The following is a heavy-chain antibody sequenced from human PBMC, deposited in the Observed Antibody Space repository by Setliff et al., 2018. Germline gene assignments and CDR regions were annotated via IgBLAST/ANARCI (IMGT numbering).Heavy chain of an antibody. CDR2: INHSGST. CDR3: ARGYGYSSGWYRVYFDY. V-gene: IGHV4-34*01. CDR1: GGSFSGYY. Sequence: PSETLSLTCAVYGGSFSGYYWSWIRQPPGKGLEWIGEINHSGSTNYNPSLKSQVTISVDTSKNQFSLKLSSVTAADTAVYYCARGYGYSSGWYRVYFDYWGQGTLVTVSS. J-gene: IGHJ4*02. D-gene: IGHD6-19*01.